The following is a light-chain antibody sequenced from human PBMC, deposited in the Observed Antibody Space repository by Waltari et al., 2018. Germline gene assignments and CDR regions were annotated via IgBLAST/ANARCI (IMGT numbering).Light chain of an antibody. CDR1: SSDISDYHF. CDR2: YVT. CDR3: SAYISRSISYVI. J-gene: IGLJ2*01. Sequence: QPALTQPASMSGSPGQSVTISCTGTSSDISDYHFVSWYQQPPGKGPKLIIYYVTNRASGVSNRFSGSKSGNRASLTISGLQAEDEADYYCSAYISRSISYVIFGGGTKLTVL. V-gene: IGLV2-14*03.